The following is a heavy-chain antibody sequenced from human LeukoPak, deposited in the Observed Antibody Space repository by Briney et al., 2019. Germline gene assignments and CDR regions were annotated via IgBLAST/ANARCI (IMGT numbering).Heavy chain of an antibody. CDR1: GFTFSSYA. CDR3: ARDSSGPYDY. Sequence: GRSLRLSCAASGFTFSSYAMHWVRQAPGKGLEWVAVISYDGSNKYYADSVKGRFTISRDNSKNTLYLQMNSLRAEDTAVYYCARDSSGPYDYWGQGTLVTVSS. J-gene: IGHJ4*02. V-gene: IGHV3-30*01. D-gene: IGHD3-22*01. CDR2: ISYDGSNK.